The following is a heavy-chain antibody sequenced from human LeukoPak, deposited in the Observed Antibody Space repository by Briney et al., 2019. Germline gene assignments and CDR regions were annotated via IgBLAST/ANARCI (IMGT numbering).Heavy chain of an antibody. Sequence: ASVTVSYKASGYTFTSYGISWVRQAPGQGLEWMGWISAYNGNTNCAQKLQGRVTMTTDTSTSTAYMELRSLRSDDTAVYYCARPRVEWLGIDYWGQGALVTVSS. CDR3: ARPRVEWLGIDY. J-gene: IGHJ4*02. V-gene: IGHV1-18*01. D-gene: IGHD6-19*01. CDR2: ISAYNGNT. CDR1: GYTFTSYG.